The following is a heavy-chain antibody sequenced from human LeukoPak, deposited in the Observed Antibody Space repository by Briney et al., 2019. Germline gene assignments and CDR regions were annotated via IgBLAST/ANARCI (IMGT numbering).Heavy chain of an antibody. CDR3: ARVGGYCSGGSCYSGYFDY. Sequence: GASVKVSCKTSGYTFTSYAMHWVRRDPGQRLEWMGWINAGNGNTKYSQKFQGRVTITRDTSASTAYMELSSLRSEDTAVYYCARVGGYCSGGSCYSGYFDYWGQGTLVTVSS. D-gene: IGHD2-15*01. J-gene: IGHJ4*02. CDR1: GYTFTSYA. V-gene: IGHV1-3*01. CDR2: INAGNGNT.